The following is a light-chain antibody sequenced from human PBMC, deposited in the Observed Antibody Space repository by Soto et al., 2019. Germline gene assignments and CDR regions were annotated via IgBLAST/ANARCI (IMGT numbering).Light chain of an antibody. CDR3: ISYTSSSTVV. J-gene: IGLJ2*01. CDR1: SSDVGAYNY. Sequence: QSALTQPASVSGSPGQLITISCTGTSSDVGAYNYVSWYQQHPGKAPKLMIYDVSNRLSGVSNRFSGSKSGNTASLTISGLQAEDEADYYCISYTSSSTVVFGGGTKLTVL. CDR2: DVS. V-gene: IGLV2-14*01.